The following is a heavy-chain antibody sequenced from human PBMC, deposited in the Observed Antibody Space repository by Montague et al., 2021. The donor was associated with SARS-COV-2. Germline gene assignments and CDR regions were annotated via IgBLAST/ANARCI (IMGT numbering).Heavy chain of an antibody. J-gene: IGHJ3*02. V-gene: IGHV4-59*01. CDR1: GGSTTGYY. CDR3: VRDHPYGGPRGAYDI. CDR2: IYDGGAV. D-gene: IGHD4-23*01. Sequence: SETLSLTCTVSGGSTTGYYWSWLRRSPGKGLEWIAYIYDGGAVNNNTSLGSRVTISTDTSKNQLSLKVNSVTAADTAVYYCVRDHPYGGPRGAYDIWGQGTVVTVSS.